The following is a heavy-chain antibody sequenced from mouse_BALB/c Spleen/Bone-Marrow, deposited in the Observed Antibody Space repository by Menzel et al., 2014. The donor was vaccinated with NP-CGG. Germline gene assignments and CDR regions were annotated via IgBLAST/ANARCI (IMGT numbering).Heavy chain of an antibody. CDR3: ARYDGSYYYAMDY. CDR1: GDSITSGY. CDR2: ISYSGST. V-gene: IGHV3-8*02. Sequence: EVQVVESGPSLVKPSQTLSLTCSVTGDSITSGYWNWIRKFPGNKLEYMGYISYSGSTYYNPSLKSRISITRDTSKNLYYLQLNSVTTEDTATYYCARYDGSYYYAMDYWGQGTSVTVSS. J-gene: IGHJ4*01. D-gene: IGHD2-3*01.